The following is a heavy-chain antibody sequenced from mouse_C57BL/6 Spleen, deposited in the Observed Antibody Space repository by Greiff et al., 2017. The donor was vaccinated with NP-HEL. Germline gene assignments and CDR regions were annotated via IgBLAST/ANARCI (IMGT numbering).Heavy chain of an antibody. CDR3: ARDTTFDY. V-gene: IGHV1-26*01. Sequence: VQLKQSGPELVKPGASVKISCKASGYTFTDYYMNWVKQSHGKSLEWIGDINPNNGGTSYNEKFKGKATLTVDKSSSTASMELRSLTSEDSAVYYCARDTTFDYWGQGTTLTVSS. D-gene: IGHD1-1*01. J-gene: IGHJ2*01. CDR1: GYTFTDYY. CDR2: INPNNGGT.